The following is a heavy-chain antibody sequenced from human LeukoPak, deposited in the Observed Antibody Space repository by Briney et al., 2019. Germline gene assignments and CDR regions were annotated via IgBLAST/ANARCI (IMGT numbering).Heavy chain of an antibody. CDR3: AKEWSFGVVIPLPYMDV. V-gene: IGHV3-30*18. CDR1: GFTFSSYG. D-gene: IGHD3-3*01. J-gene: IGHJ6*03. CDR2: ISYDGSNK. Sequence: GGSLRLSCAASGFTFSSYGMHWVRQAPGKGLEWVAVISYDGSNKYYADSVKGRFTISRDNSKNTLYLQMNSLRAEDTAVYYCAKEWSFGVVIPLPYMDVWGKGTTVTVSS.